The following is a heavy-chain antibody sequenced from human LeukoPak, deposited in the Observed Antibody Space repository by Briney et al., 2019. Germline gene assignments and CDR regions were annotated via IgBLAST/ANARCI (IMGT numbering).Heavy chain of an antibody. CDR3: ARGTHGGGSYYFDY. D-gene: IGHD2-15*01. CDR1: GYTFTSYD. Sequence: ASVKVSCKASGYTFTSYDINWVRQATGQGLEWMGWMNPNSGNAGYAQKFQGRVTMTRNTSISTAYMGLSSLRSEDTAVYYCARGTHGGGSYYFDYWGQGTLVTVSS. CDR2: MNPNSGNA. V-gene: IGHV1-8*01. J-gene: IGHJ4*02.